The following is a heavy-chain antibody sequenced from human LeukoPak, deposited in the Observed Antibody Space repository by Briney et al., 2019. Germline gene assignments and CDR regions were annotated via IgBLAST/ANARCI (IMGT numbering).Heavy chain of an antibody. CDR2: ISGSGGTT. CDR3: AKGRLDYGDYYVDD. V-gene: IGHV3-23*01. CDR1: GFTFSNYG. D-gene: IGHD2-21*02. Sequence: GGSLRLSCAASGFTFSNYGMSWVRQAPGKGLEWVSVISGSGGTTYYADSVEGRFTISRDNSKNTLYLQMNSLRAEDTSLYYCAKGRLDYGDYYVDDWGQGTLVTVSS. J-gene: IGHJ4*02.